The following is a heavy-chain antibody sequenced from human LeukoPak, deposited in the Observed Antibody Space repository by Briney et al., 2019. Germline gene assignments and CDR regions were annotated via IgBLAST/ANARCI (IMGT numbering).Heavy chain of an antibody. CDR1: GGSFSGYY. V-gene: IGHV4-34*01. Sequence: SETLSLTCAVSGGSFSGYYWSWIRQPPGKGLEWIGEINHSGSTNYNPSLKSRVTISVDTSKNQFSLKLSSVTAADTAVYYCARVGAGPGYSGYDVDYWGQGTLVTVSS. D-gene: IGHD5-12*01. J-gene: IGHJ4*02. CDR2: INHSGST. CDR3: ARVGAGPGYSGYDVDY.